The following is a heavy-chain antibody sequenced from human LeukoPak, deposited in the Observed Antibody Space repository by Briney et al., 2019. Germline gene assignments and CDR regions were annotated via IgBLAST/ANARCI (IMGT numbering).Heavy chain of an antibody. J-gene: IGHJ4*02. Sequence: GGSLRLSCAASGFTFSSYEMNWVRQAPGKGLEWVAVISYDGSNKYYADSVKGRFTISRDNSKNTLYLQMNSLRAEDTAVYYCARAPPETYSAVGGYWGQGTLVTVSS. D-gene: IGHD5-18*01. V-gene: IGHV3-30*04. CDR1: GFTFSSYE. CDR2: ISYDGSNK. CDR3: ARAPPETYSAVGGY.